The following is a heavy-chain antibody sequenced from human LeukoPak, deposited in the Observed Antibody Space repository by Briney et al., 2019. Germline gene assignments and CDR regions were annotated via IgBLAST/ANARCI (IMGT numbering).Heavy chain of an antibody. CDR3: ARGRLGANDY. CDR1: GFTFRTYW. V-gene: IGHV3-7*01. CDR2: IKQDGSEK. D-gene: IGHD1-26*01. Sequence: PGGSLRLSCAASGFTFRTYWTSWVRQAPGKGLEWVANIKQDGSEKYYVDSVKGRFTISRDNAKNSLYLQMNSLRVEDTAVYYCARGRLGANDYWGQGTLVTVSS. J-gene: IGHJ4*02.